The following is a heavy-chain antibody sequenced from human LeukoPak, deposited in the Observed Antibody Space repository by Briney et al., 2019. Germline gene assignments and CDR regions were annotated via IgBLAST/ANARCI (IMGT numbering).Heavy chain of an antibody. J-gene: IGHJ6*03. D-gene: IGHD4-17*01. CDR3: AKDPGTYGNYYYYYMDV. CDR2: ISGSGGST. V-gene: IGHV3-23*01. Sequence: PGGSLRLSCAASGFTSSSYAMSWVRQAPGKGLEWVSAISGSGGSTYYADSVKGRFTISRDNSKNTLYLQMNSLRAEDTAVYYCAKDPGTYGNYYYYYMDVWGKGTTVTVSS. CDR1: GFTSSSYA.